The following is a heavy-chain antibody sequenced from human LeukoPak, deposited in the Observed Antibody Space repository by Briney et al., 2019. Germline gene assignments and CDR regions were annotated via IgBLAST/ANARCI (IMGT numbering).Heavy chain of an antibody. CDR1: GYTFTSYG. Sequence: ASVKVSCKASGYTFTSYGISWVRQAPGQGLEWMGWISAYNGNTNYAQKLQGRVTMTTDTSTSTAYMELSSLRSEDTAVYYCAKSDYHRYYYMDVWGKGTTVTVSS. CDR2: ISAYNGNT. J-gene: IGHJ6*03. D-gene: IGHD4-17*01. V-gene: IGHV1-18*01. CDR3: AKSDYHRYYYMDV.